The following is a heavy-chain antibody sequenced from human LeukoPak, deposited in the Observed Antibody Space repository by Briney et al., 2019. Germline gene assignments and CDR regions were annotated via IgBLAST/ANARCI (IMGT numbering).Heavy chain of an antibody. V-gene: IGHV5-51*01. Sequence: GESLKISCKGSGYSFTSFWIGWVRQMPGKGLEWMGIMYPGDSDTRYSPSFRGQVTISADKSISTAYLQWSSLKASDTAMYYCASPFYENWSFDIWGQGTMVTVSS. CDR3: ASPFYENWSFDI. CDR2: MYPGDSDT. CDR1: GYSFTSFW. J-gene: IGHJ3*02. D-gene: IGHD1-1*01.